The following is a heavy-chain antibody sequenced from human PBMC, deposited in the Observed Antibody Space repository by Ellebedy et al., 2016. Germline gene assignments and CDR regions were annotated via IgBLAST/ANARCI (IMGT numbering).Heavy chain of an antibody. V-gene: IGHV3-53*01. D-gene: IGHD6-25*01. J-gene: IGHJ4*02. CDR1: GFPVSSNY. CDR3: AGDSRGKTAAGTSLHY. Sequence: GESLKISCAVSGFPVSSNYMSWVRQAPGKGLEWVSIIYDSGSTFYPDSVKGRFTISRDNSKNTLYLQMNSLRADDTAVYYCAGDSRGKTAAGTSLHYWGQGTLVAVST. CDR2: IYDSGST.